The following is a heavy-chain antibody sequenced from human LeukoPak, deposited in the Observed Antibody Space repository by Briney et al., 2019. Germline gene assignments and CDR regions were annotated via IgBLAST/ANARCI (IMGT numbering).Heavy chain of an antibody. J-gene: IGHJ4*02. D-gene: IGHD1-26*01. Sequence: SLRLSCTASGFTFDDYTMIWVRQAPAEGREGVGFVRSKAYGGTTEYAASVKGRFTISTDDSKSIAFLQMNSLKTEDTAVYYCTRDWGVGATFDYWGQGTLVTVSS. CDR1: GFTFDDYT. V-gene: IGHV3-49*04. CDR3: TRDWGVGATFDY. CDR2: VRSKAYGGTT.